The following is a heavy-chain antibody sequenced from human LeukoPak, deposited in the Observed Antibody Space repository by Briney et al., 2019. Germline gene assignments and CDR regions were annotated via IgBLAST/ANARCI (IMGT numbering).Heavy chain of an antibody. Sequence: GGSLRLSCAASGFTFSSYGMHWVRQAPGKGLEWVAFIRYDGSNKYYADSVKGRFTISRDNSKNTLYLQMNSLRAEDTAVYYCAKGGWDYYGSGSQCPFDYWGQGTLVTVSS. V-gene: IGHV3-30*02. CDR1: GFTFSSYG. CDR3: AKGGWDYYGSGSQCPFDY. D-gene: IGHD3-10*01. CDR2: IRYDGSNK. J-gene: IGHJ4*02.